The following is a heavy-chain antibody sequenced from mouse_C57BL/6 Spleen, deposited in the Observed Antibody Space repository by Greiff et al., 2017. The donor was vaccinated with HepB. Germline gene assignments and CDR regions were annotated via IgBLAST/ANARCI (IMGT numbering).Heavy chain of an antibody. CDR1: GFNIKDYY. CDR3: TMPTVVAKGY. D-gene: IGHD1-1*01. Sequence: EVKLQQSGAELVRPGASVKLSCTASGFNIKDYYMHWVKQRPEQGLEWIGRIDPEDGDTEYAPKFQGKATLTADTSSNTAYLQLSSLTSEDTAVYYCTMPTVVAKGYWGQGTTLTVSS. V-gene: IGHV14-1*01. CDR2: IDPEDGDT. J-gene: IGHJ2*01.